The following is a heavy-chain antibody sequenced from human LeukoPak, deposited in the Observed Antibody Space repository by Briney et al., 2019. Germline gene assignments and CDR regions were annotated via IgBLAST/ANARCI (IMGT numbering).Heavy chain of an antibody. CDR3: ARDLTIVVVPAAIGY. D-gene: IGHD2-2*01. CDR1: GYTFTSYA. V-gene: IGHV1-3*01. CDR2: INAGNGNT. J-gene: IGHJ4*02. Sequence: ASVKVSCKASGYTFTSYAMHWVRQAPGQRLEWMGWINAGNGNTKYSQKFQGRVTITRDTSTSTAYMELRSLRSDDTAVYYCARDLTIVVVPAAIGYWGQGTLVTVSS.